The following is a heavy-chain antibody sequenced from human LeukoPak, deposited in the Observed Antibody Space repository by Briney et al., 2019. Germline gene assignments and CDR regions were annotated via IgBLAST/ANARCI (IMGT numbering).Heavy chain of an antibody. CDR2: IYHDGST. J-gene: IGHJ4*02. V-gene: IGHV4-4*02. D-gene: IGHD6-13*01. Sequence: SETLSLTCAVSGGSISSNNWWIWVRQSPEKGLEWIGEIYHDGSTNYNPSLKSRVTISMDKSKNQLSLKLNFVTAEDTAVYYCAKEFVAARAFDYWGQGTLVTVSS. CDR3: AKEFVAARAFDY. CDR1: GGSISSNNW.